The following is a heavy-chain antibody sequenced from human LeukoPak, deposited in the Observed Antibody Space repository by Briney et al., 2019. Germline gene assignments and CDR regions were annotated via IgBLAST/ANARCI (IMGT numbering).Heavy chain of an antibody. CDR3: AKDRDRTQWLRSFDY. V-gene: IGHV3-23*01. CDR1: GFTFSSYA. Sequence: GGSLRLSCAASGFTFSSYAMSWVRQAPGKGLEWASAISGSGGSTYYADSVKGRFTISRDNSKNTLYLQMNSLRAEDTAVYYCAKDRDRTQWLRSFDYWGQGTLVTVSS. CDR2: ISGSGGST. D-gene: IGHD6-19*01. J-gene: IGHJ4*02.